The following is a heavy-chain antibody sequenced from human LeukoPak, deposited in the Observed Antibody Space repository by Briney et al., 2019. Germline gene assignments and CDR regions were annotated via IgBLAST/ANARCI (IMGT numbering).Heavy chain of an antibody. V-gene: IGHV3-21*01. CDR2: ISSSSSSYI. D-gene: IGHD6-13*01. Sequence: GGSLRLSCAASGFTFSSYSMNWVRQAPGKGLEWVSSISSSSSSYIYYADSVKGRFTISRDNAKNSLYLQMNSLRAEDTAVYYCARDPHSSDAFDIWGQGTMVTVSS. CDR3: ARDPHSSDAFDI. CDR1: GFTFSSYS. J-gene: IGHJ3*02.